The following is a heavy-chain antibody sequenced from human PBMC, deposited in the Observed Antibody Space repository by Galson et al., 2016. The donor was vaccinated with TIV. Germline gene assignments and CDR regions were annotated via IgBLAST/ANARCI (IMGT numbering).Heavy chain of an antibody. V-gene: IGHV5-51*03. Sequence: QSGAEVKKPGESLKISCQDSGYILTNFWIAWVRQMPGQGLEWMGIMKPGDSDTRYSPSFQGQVTISADKSISTAYLQWSSLTASDTAMYYCARRADSSGYYYSFDYWGQGTLVTVSS. CDR2: MKPGDSDT. J-gene: IGHJ4*02. CDR3: ARRADSSGYYYSFDY. CDR1: GYILTNFW. D-gene: IGHD3-22*01.